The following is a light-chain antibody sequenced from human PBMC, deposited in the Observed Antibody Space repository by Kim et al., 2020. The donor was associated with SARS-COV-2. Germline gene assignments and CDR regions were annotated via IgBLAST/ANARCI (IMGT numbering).Light chain of an antibody. CDR1: QSISSW. Sequence: LSASVGDRVTITCRASQSISSWLAWYQQRPGKAPKLLIYKASSLESGVPSRFSGSGSGTEFTLTISSLQPDDFATYYCQQYNTWTFGQGTKVDIK. CDR3: QQYNTWT. V-gene: IGKV1-5*03. J-gene: IGKJ1*01. CDR2: KAS.